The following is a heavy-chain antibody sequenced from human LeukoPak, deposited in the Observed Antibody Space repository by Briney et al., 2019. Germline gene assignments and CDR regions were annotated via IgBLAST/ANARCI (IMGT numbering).Heavy chain of an antibody. Sequence: PSQTLSLTCTVSGGSISSGGYYWSWIRQPPGRGLEWIGYIYYSGSTYYNPSLKSRATISVDTSKNQFSLKLSSVTAADTAVYYCARGPDIVATMGEIDYWGQGTLVTVSS. CDR3: ARGPDIVATMGEIDY. J-gene: IGHJ4*02. V-gene: IGHV4-31*03. CDR2: IYYSGST. D-gene: IGHD5-12*01. CDR1: GGSISSGGYY.